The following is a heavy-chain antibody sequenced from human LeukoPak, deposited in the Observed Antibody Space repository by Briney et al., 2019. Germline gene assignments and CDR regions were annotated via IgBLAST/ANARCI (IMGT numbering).Heavy chain of an antibody. CDR3: ARSITHGDAFDI. Sequence: ASVTVSCKASGYTFTSYDINWVRQATGQGLEWMGWMNPNSGNTGYAQKFQGRVTMTRNTSISTAYMELSSLRSEDTAVYYCARSITHGDAFDIWGQGTMVTVSS. CDR2: MNPNSGNT. J-gene: IGHJ3*02. D-gene: IGHD1-14*01. V-gene: IGHV1-8*01. CDR1: GYTFTSYD.